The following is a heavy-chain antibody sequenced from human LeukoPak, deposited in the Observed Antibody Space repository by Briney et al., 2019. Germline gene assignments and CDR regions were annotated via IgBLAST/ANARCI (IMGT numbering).Heavy chain of an antibody. CDR2: ISYDGSNK. D-gene: IGHD3-22*01. CDR3: ARHELYYYDSRAFNHHAFDI. CDR1: GFTFSSYG. V-gene: IGHV3-30*03. J-gene: IGHJ3*02. Sequence: GGSLRLSCAASGFTFSSYGMHWVRQAPGKGLEWVAVISYDGSNKYYADSVKGRFTISRDNSKNTLYLQMNSLRAEDTAVYYCARHELYYYDSRAFNHHAFDIWGQGTMVTVSS.